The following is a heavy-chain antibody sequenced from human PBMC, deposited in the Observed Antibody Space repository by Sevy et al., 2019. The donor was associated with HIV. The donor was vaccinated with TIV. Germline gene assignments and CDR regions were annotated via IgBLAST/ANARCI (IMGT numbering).Heavy chain of an antibody. D-gene: IGHD3-3*01. V-gene: IGHV4-34*01. CDR2: INHSGST. Sequence: SETLSLTCAVYGGSFSGYYWSWIRQPPGKGLEWIGEINHSGSTNYNPSLKSRVTISVDTSKNQFSLKLSSVTAADTAVYYCASGRGGEYYDFWSGYPTNNWFDPWGQGTLVTVSS. CDR1: GGSFSGYY. J-gene: IGHJ5*02. CDR3: ASGRGGEYYDFWSGYPTNNWFDP.